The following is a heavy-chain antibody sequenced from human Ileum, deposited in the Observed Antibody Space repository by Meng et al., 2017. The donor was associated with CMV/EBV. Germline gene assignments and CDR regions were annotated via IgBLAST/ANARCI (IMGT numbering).Heavy chain of an antibody. J-gene: IGHJ4*02. CDR2: IYWDDTK. CDR3: ANRRGSGWYETYFDS. V-gene: IGHV2-5*02. CDR1: GFSLSPNGVG. Sequence: IHCKGSCPPLLKPPQTLTLTCTFSGFSLSPNGVGVGWIRQPPGKALEWLALIYWDDTKRYSPSLKSRLTISKDTSKNQVVLTMTNTDTVDTATYYCANRRGSGWYETYFDSWGQGTLVTVSS. D-gene: IGHD6-19*01.